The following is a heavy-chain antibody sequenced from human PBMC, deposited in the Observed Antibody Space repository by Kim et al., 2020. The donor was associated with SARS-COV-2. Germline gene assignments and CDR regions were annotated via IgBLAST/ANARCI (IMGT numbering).Heavy chain of an antibody. V-gene: IGHV1-2*02. CDR3: ARTFGAAAGIHY. J-gene: IGHJ4*02. Sequence: ASVKVSCKASGYTFTGYYMHWVRQAPGQGLEWMGWINPNSGGTNYAQKFQGRVTMTRDTSISTAYMELSRLRSDDTAVYYCARTFGAAAGIHYWGQGTLVTVSS. D-gene: IGHD6-13*01. CDR2: INPNSGGT. CDR1: GYTFTGYY.